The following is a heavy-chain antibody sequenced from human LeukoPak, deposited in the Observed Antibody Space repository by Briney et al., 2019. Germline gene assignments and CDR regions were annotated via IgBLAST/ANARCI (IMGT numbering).Heavy chain of an antibody. V-gene: IGHV4-39*07. D-gene: IGHD3-3*01. CDR3: ARDSGPRDTIFPGGDHWFDP. Sequence: PSETLSLTCTVSGGSISSSSYYWGWIRQPPGKGLEWIGSIYYSGSTYYNPSLKSRVTISVDTSKNQFSLKLSSVTAADTAVYYCARDSGPRDTIFPGGDHWFDPWGQGTLVTVSS. J-gene: IGHJ5*02. CDR1: GGSISSSSYY. CDR2: IYYSGST.